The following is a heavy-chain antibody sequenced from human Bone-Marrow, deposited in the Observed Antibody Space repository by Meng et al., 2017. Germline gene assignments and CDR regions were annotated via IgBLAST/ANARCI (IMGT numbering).Heavy chain of an antibody. CDR3: NWNDFGDY. V-gene: IGHV3-15*01. CDR1: GFPCSNAW. J-gene: IGHJ4*02. Sequence: VESGGGWVRPGGAFIFSGAASGFPCSNAWRSWVRQAPGRGLEWVARIKSKTDGETPDYAAPVKGRFTISRDDSKNTLYLQMHSLKTEDTAVYYCNWNDFGDYWGQGALVTVSS. CDR2: IKSKTDGETP. D-gene: IGHD1-1*01.